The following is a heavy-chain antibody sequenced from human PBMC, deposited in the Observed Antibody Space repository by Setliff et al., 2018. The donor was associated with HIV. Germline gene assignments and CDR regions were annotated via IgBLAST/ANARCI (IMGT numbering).Heavy chain of an antibody. CDR2: IYSSGST. CDR3: ARDRREEGMVRGVGLYYGDYADMDV. CDR1: GGSISSYY. J-gene: IGHJ6*03. V-gene: IGHV4-4*07. Sequence: SETLSLTCTVSGGSISSYYWSWIRQPAGKGLEWIGRIYSSGSTNYNPSLKSQVTMSVDTPKNQFSLILSSVTAADTAVYYCARDRREEGMVRGVGLYYGDYADMDVWGKGTTVTVSS. D-gene: IGHD3-10*01.